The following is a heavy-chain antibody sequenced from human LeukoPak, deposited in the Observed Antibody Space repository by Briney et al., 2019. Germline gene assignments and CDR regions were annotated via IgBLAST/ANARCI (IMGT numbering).Heavy chain of an antibody. Sequence: GESLKISCKGSGYSFTSYWIGWVRQMPGKGLEWMGIIYPSDSDTRYSPSFQGRVTISADKSISTAYLQWSSLKASDTAMYYCARQDADSSGYYSSDYWGQGTLVTVSS. D-gene: IGHD3-22*01. CDR1: GYSFTSYW. CDR3: ARQDADSSGYYSSDY. V-gene: IGHV5-51*01. CDR2: IYPSDSDT. J-gene: IGHJ4*02.